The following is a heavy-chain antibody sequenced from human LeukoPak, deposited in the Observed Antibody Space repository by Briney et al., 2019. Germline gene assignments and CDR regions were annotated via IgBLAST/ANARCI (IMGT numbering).Heavy chain of an antibody. CDR2: IYYSGST. J-gene: IGHJ4*02. V-gene: IGHV4-59*02. CDR1: GGSVSSYY. Sequence: SETLSLTCTVSGGSVSSYYWSWIRQPPGKGLEWIGYIYYSGSTNYNPSLKSRVTISVDTSKNQFSLKLSSVTAADTAVYYCARAGSSGYYYYWGQGTLVTVSS. CDR3: ARAGSSGYYYY. D-gene: IGHD3-22*01.